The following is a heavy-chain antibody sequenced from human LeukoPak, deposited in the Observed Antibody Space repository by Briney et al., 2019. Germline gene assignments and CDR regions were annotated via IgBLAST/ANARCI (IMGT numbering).Heavy chain of an antibody. Sequence: PSETLSLTCTVSGGSISSYYWSWIRQPPGEGLEWIGYIYYSGSTNYNPSLKSRVTISVDTSKNQFSLKLSSVTAADTAVYYCASGEQWLLQDYWGQGTLVTVSS. CDR3: ASGEQWLLQDY. V-gene: IGHV4-59*01. CDR1: GGSISSYY. CDR2: IYYSGST. D-gene: IGHD6-19*01. J-gene: IGHJ4*02.